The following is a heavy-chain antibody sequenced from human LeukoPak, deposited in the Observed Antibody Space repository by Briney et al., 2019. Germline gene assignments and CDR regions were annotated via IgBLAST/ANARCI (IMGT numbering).Heavy chain of an antibody. CDR1: EWSLSTSGVG. CDR3: AHRRHSSSSWFDP. Sequence: SCPTLAKPTQTLTLTCTFSEWSLSTSGVGVGWIRQPPANALGWLALIYWHDDKRYSPDLTSRLTITKDTSQNQVVLTMTNMDPVDTATYYCAHRRHSSSSWFDPWGQGAMVTVSS. CDR2: IYWHDDK. J-gene: IGHJ5*02. D-gene: IGHD6-6*01. V-gene: IGHV2-5*01.